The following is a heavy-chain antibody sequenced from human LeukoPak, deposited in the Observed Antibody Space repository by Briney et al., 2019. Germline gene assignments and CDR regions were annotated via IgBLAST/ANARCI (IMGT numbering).Heavy chain of an antibody. D-gene: IGHD1-26*01. V-gene: IGHV3-7*01. Sequence: GGSLTLSCTVSGFTFSSYWLSWFRQAPGKGLERGANIEHDGSTKFYLDSVKGRFTISRDNARSSLYLQMNSLRAEDTAVYYCARDPEWELPGFFDYWGQGTLVTVSS. CDR1: GFTFSSYW. CDR3: ARDPEWELPGFFDY. CDR2: IEHDGSTK. J-gene: IGHJ4*02.